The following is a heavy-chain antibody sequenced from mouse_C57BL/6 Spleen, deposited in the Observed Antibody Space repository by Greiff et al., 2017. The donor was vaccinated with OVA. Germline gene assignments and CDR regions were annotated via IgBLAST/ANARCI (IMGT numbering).Heavy chain of an antibody. V-gene: IGHV1-63*01. J-gene: IGHJ4*01. CDR3: ATSYGSQVASYYAMDY. Sequence: QVQLQQSGAELVRPGTSVKLSCKASGYTFTNYWIGWAKQRPGHGLEWIGDIYPGGGYTNYNEKFKGKATLTADKSSSTAYTQFSSLTSEDSAIYYCATSYGSQVASYYAMDYWGQGTSVTVSS. D-gene: IGHD1-1*01. CDR2: IYPGGGYT. CDR1: GYTFTNYW.